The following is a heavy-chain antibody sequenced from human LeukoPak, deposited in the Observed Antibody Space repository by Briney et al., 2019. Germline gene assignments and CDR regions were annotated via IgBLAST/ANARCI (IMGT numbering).Heavy chain of an antibody. CDR1: GYTFTGYY. D-gene: IGHD3-22*01. J-gene: IGHJ2*01. CDR2: INPNSGGT. Sequence: ASVKVSCKASGYTFTGYYMHWVRQAPGQGLERMGWINPNSGGTNYAQKFQGRVTMTRDTSISTAYMELSRLRSDDTAVYYCARVGGYYPSHWYFDLWGRGTLVTVSS. CDR3: ARVGGYYPSHWYFDL. V-gene: IGHV1-2*02.